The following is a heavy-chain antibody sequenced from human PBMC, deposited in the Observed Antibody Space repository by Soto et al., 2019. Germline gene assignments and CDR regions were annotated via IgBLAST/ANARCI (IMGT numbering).Heavy chain of an antibody. D-gene: IGHD3-3*01. Sequence: SQTLSLTCAISGDSVSSNSVAWNWIRQSPSRGLEWLGRTYYRSKWYNDYGVTVKGRITINPDTSKNQFSLQLNSVTPEDAAVYYCARGRFNAFGIWGQGTMVTVSS. CDR1: GDSVSSNSVA. CDR3: ARGRFNAFGI. V-gene: IGHV6-1*01. CDR2: TYYRSKWYN. J-gene: IGHJ3*02.